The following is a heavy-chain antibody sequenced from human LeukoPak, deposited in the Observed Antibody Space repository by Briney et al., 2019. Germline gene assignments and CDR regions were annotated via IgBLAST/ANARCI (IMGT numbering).Heavy chain of an antibody. CDR1: RFTFSSFA. D-gene: IGHD1-26*01. Sequence: GGSLRLSCAASRFTFSSFAMNWVRQAPGKGLEWVSAISGSGGSTFYADSVKGRFTISRDNSKNTLYLQMNSLRAEDTAVYYCAKVLDSGSHDDYWGQGTLVTVSS. CDR2: ISGSGGST. J-gene: IGHJ4*02. V-gene: IGHV3-23*01. CDR3: AKVLDSGSHDDY.